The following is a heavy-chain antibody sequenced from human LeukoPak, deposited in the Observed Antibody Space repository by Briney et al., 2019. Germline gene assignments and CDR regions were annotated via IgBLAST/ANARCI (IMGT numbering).Heavy chain of an antibody. CDR1: GGSISSYY. Sequence: SETLSLTCTVSGGSISSYYWSWIRQPPGKGLEWIGYIYYSGSTNYNPSLKSRVTISVDTSKSQFSLKLSSVTAADTAVYYCARGRGLLWFGESLIPYYFDYWGQGTLVTVSS. V-gene: IGHV4-59*01. D-gene: IGHD3-10*01. CDR3: ARGRGLLWFGESLIPYYFDY. J-gene: IGHJ4*02. CDR2: IYYSGST.